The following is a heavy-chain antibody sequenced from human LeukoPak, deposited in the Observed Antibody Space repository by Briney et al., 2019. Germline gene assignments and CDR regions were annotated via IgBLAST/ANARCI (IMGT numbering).Heavy chain of an antibody. J-gene: IGHJ3*02. V-gene: IGHV3-21*01. Sequence: GGSLRLSCAASGFTFSSYSMNWVRQAPGKGLEWVSSISSSSSYIYYADSVKGRFTISRDNAKNSLYLQMNSLRAEDTAVYYCARVPYEYDAFDIWGQGTMVTVSS. CDR3: ARVPYEYDAFDI. CDR1: GFTFSSYS. D-gene: IGHD2-8*01. CDR2: ISSSSSYI.